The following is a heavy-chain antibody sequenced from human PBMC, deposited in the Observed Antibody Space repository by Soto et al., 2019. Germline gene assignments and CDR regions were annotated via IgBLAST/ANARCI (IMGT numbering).Heavy chain of an antibody. CDR1: GYSFSDYY. CDR3: ARDNRYNWNDEGWFDP. D-gene: IGHD1-20*01. CDR2: MNPNSGNT. Sequence: QVQLVQSGAEVKKPGASVKVSCKASGYSFSDYYINWVRQATGQGPEWMGWMNPNSGNTGYAQKFQGRVTMTRNTSINTAYMELSSLGSEDTAGYYCARDNRYNWNDEGWFDPWGQGALVTVSS. J-gene: IGHJ5*02. V-gene: IGHV1-8*01.